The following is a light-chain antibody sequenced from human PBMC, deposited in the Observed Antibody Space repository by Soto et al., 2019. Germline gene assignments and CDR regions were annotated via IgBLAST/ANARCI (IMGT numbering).Light chain of an antibody. Sequence: QSVLTQPASVSGSPGQSITISCTGTSSDVGNYNLVSWYQQHPGKAPKLIIYDDSKRPSGVSNRFSGSKSGNTASLTISGLQAEDEADYYCCSYAASSTYVFGPGTKLTVL. CDR3: CSYAASSTYV. J-gene: IGLJ1*01. V-gene: IGLV2-23*01. CDR1: SSDVGNYNL. CDR2: DDS.